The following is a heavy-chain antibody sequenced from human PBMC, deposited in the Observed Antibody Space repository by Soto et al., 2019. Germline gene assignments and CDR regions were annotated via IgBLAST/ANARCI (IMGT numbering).Heavy chain of an antibody. V-gene: IGHV4-39*01. CDR1: GGSIRNRGYY. Sequence: SETLPLPCTVSGGSIRNRGYYWGWIRQPPGKGLEGIGSIHYSGSTYYNPSLKSRVTISVDTSKNQFSLKLSSVTAADTAVYYCARLGQPPGETSGHSYFDYWGQGTLVTVSS. CDR3: ARLGQPPGETSGHSYFDY. J-gene: IGHJ4*02. D-gene: IGHD1-26*01. CDR2: IHYSGST.